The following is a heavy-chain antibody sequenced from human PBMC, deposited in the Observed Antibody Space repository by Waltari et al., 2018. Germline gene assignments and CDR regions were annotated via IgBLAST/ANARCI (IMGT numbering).Heavy chain of an antibody. CDR1: GFPFTSSG. Sequence: EVQLLESGGGLVQPGGSLRLSCVASGFPFTSSGMSCVRQAPGKELEWVSAISGSGGSTYDADSVKGRFTISRDNSKNTLYLQMNSLRAEDTAVYYCANGRSSTSGSFYWGQGTLVTVSS. J-gene: IGHJ4*02. CDR2: ISGSGGST. D-gene: IGHD2-2*01. CDR3: ANGRSSTSGSFY. V-gene: IGHV3-23*01.